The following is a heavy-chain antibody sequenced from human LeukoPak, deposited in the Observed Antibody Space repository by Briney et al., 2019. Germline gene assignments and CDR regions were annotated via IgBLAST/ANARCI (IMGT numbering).Heavy chain of an antibody. Sequence: ASVKVSCKASGYTFTGYYMHWVRQAPGQGLEWMGWINPNSGGTNYAQKFQGRVTMTRDTSISTAYMELSRLRSDDTAVYYCARESSGYYYYYYMDVWGNGTTVTVSS. CDR2: INPNSGGT. CDR3: ARESSGYYYYYYMDV. J-gene: IGHJ6*03. V-gene: IGHV1-2*02. D-gene: IGHD3-22*01. CDR1: GYTFTGYY.